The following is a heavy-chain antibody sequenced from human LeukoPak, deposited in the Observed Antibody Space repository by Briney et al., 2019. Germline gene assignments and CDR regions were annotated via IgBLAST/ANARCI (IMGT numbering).Heavy chain of an antibody. CDR2: IYSDGST. J-gene: IGHJ4*02. D-gene: IGHD3-10*01. Sequence: GGSLRLSCAASGFTFSSYWMSWVRQAPGKGLEWVSIIYSDGSTDYADSVKGRFTISRDNSKNTLSLQMNSLRAEDTAVYYCARDKEGGSGSMDYWGQGTLVTVSS. CDR1: GFTFSSYW. V-gene: IGHV3-53*01. CDR3: ARDKEGGSGSMDY.